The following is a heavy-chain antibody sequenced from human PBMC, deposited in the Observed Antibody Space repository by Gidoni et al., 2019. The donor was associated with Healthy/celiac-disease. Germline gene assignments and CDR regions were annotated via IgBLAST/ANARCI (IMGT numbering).Heavy chain of an antibody. V-gene: IGHV3-15*01. CDR1: GFIFSNAW. CDR3: TTDPRRLGINGFDY. CDR2: IKTKTYVWTT. D-gene: IGHD7-27*01. Sequence: EVQLVESGGGLVKPGGALRLSCAAPGFIFSNAWMSWVRQATGKGLGWVGRIKTKTYVWTTDYAAPVKGRFTISRDDSKNTLYLQINSLKTEDTAVYYCTTDPRRLGINGFDYWGQVTLVTVSS. J-gene: IGHJ4*02.